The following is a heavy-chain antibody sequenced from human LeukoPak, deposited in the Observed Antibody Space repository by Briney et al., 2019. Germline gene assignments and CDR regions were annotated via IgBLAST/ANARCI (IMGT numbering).Heavy chain of an antibody. V-gene: IGHV1-2*02. D-gene: IGHD6-19*01. CDR1: GYTFTDYY. CDR3: ARTRSSSGWSPVDY. Sequence: ASVKVSCKASGYTFTDYYIHWVRQAPGHGLEWMGWVNPHSGGTNFAQGFRGKVTMTRDTSVTTAYLELNSLQSDDTAVYYCARTRSSSGWSPVDYWGQGTLVTVSS. CDR2: VNPHSGGT. J-gene: IGHJ4*02.